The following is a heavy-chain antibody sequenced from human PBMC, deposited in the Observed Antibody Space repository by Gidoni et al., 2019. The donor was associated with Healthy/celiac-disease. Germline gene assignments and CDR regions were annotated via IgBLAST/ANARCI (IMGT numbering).Heavy chain of an antibody. CDR1: GFTFDDYA. V-gene: IGHV3-9*01. CDR3: AKSGAAGYYYYGMDV. J-gene: IGHJ6*02. D-gene: IGHD6-13*01. Sequence: EVQLVESGGGLVQPGRSLRLSCAASGFTFDDYAMHLVRQAPGKGLEWVSGISWNSGSIGYADSVKGRFTISRDNAKNSLYLQMNSLRAEDTALYYCAKSGAAGYYYYGMDVWGQGTTVTVSS. CDR2: ISWNSGSI.